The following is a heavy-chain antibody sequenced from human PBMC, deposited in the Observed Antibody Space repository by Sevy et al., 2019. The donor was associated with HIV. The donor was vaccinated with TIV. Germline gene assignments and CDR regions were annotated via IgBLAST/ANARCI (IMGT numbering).Heavy chain of an antibody. CDR2: ISWDGGIT. V-gene: IGHV3-43*01. J-gene: IGHJ6*03. CDR3: AKVGAATAPVVSATPDYYYFYMDV. D-gene: IGHD2-21*01. Sequence: GGSLRLSCAASGFSFDDYTMHWVRQAPGKGLEWVSFISWDGGITDYADPVRGRFTISRDNDKDSLSLQMNSLRTEDTALYYYAKVGAATAPVVSATPDYYYFYMDVWGKGTTVTVSS. CDR1: GFSFDDYT.